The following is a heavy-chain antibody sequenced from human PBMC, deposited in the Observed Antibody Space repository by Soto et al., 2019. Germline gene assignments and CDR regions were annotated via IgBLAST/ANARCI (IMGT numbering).Heavy chain of an antibody. Sequence: PSETLSLTCTVSGGSISSYYWSWIRQPPGKGLEWIGYIYYSGSSNYNPSLKSRVTISVDTSKNQFSLKLSSVTAADTAVYYCARRYDGNFDYWGQGTLVTVPQ. CDR2: IYYSGSS. J-gene: IGHJ4*02. CDR1: GGSISSYY. D-gene: IGHD3-10*01. V-gene: IGHV4-59*08. CDR3: ARRYDGNFDY.